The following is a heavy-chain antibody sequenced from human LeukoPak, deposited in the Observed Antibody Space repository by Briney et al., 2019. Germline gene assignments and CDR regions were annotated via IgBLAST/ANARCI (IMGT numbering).Heavy chain of an antibody. CDR2: INHSGST. J-gene: IGHJ4*02. Sequence: SETLSLTCGVYGGSFRSYYWNWLRQPPGKGLEWIGEINHSGSTNYNPSLKSRVTMSVDTSKKQFSLKLSSVTAADTAVYYCANQHCTSTTCYAYFDYWGQGTLVTVSS. CDR3: ANQHCTSTTCYAYFDY. V-gene: IGHV4-34*01. CDR1: GGSFRSYY. D-gene: IGHD2-2*01.